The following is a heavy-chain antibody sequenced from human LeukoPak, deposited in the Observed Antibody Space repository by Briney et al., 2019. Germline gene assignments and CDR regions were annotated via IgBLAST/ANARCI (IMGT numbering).Heavy chain of an antibody. CDR3: ASCRREYYYYGMDV. J-gene: IGHJ6*02. V-gene: IGHV3-48*03. CDR1: GFTFSTYE. CDR2: ISTSSRTT. Sequence: RGSLRLSCAASGFTFSTYEMNWVRQAPGKGLEWVSYISTSSRTTYYADSVKGRFTISRDNSKNTLFLQMNSLRGEDTAVYYCASCRREYYYYGMDVWGQGTTVTVSS.